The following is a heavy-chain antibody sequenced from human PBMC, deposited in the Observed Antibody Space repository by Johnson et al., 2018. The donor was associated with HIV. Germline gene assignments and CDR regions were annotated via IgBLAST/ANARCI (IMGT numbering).Heavy chain of an antibody. J-gene: IGHJ3*02. CDR3: ARMVGSGSSDAFDI. D-gene: IGHD3-10*01. Sequence: VQPGRSLRLSCAASGFTFSSYAMHWVRQAPGKGLEWVAVISYDGSNKYYADSVKGRFTISRDNSKNTLYLQMNSLRAEDTAVYYCARMVGSGSSDAFDIWGQGTMVTVSS. CDR2: ISYDGSNK. CDR1: GFTFSSYA. V-gene: IGHV3-30-3*01.